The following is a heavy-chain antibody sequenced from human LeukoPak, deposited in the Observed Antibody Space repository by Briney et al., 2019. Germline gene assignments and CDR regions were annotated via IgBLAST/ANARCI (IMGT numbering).Heavy chain of an antibody. D-gene: IGHD6-19*01. CDR1: GDSISSGSYY. CDR2: IYYSGST. J-gene: IGHJ4*02. CDR3: ARDKGAVAGTDY. V-gene: IGHV4-39*07. Sequence: SETLSLTCTVSGDSISSGSYYWGWIRQPPGKGLEWIGSIYYSGSTYYNPSLKSRVTISVDTSKNQFSLKLSSVTAADTAVYYCARDKGAVAGTDYWGQGTLVTVSS.